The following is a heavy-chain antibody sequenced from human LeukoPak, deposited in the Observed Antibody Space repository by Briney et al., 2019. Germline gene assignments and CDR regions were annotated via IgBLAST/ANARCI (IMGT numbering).Heavy chain of an antibody. CDR3: ATRTGGSGYYNY. D-gene: IGHD3-22*01. J-gene: IGHJ4*02. Sequence: ASVKVSCKVSGYTLTELSMHWVRQAPGKGLEWMGGFDPEDGETIYAQKFQGRVTMTEDTSTDTAYMELSSLRSEDTAVYYCATRTGGSGYYNYWGQGTLVTVSS. CDR2: FDPEDGET. CDR1: GYTLTELS. V-gene: IGHV1-24*01.